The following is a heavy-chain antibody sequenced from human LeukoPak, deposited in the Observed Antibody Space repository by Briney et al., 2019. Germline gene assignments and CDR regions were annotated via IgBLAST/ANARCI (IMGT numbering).Heavy chain of an antibody. V-gene: IGHV1-18*01. CDR2: ICAYTGNT. J-gene: IGHJ3*02. CDR3: ARDCGNCGGAPDDIFDI. D-gene: IGHD2-21*01. CDR1: GYTLSTYV. Sequence: ASLRVSSKPSGYTLSTYVVSWGRQAPGERRGWVWWICAYTGNTNYAQNVKGRFTMTTDTATSTAYLELRSLRSDDTAVYYCARDCGNCGGAPDDIFDIWGQGTMVTVSS.